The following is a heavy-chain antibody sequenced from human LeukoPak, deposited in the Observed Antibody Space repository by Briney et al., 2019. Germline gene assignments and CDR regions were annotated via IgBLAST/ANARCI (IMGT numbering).Heavy chain of an antibody. CDR1: GYTFTSYG. D-gene: IGHD2-15*01. J-gene: IGHJ4*02. CDR3: ARDRVGYCSGGSCYGPQPYDY. CDR2: ISAYNGNT. Sequence: ASVKVSCKASGYTFTSYGISWVRQAPGQGLEWMGWISAYNGNTNYAQKLQGRVTMTTDTSTSTAYMELRSLRSDDTAVYYCARDRVGYCSGGSCYGPQPYDYWGQGTPVTVSS. V-gene: IGHV1-18*01.